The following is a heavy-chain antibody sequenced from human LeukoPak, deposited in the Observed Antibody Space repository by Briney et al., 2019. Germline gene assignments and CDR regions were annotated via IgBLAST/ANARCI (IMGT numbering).Heavy chain of an antibody. CDR2: FYSGGST. D-gene: IGHD5-12*01. J-gene: IGHJ4*02. V-gene: IGHV4-4*07. CDR1: GGSISSYY. CDR3: ARVYSGYDLPGSLANYYFDY. Sequence: PSETLSLTCTGSGGSISSYYWSWIRQPAGKGLEWIGRFYSGGSTDYNPSLKSRVTMSVDTSKNQFPLKLSSVTAADTAVYYCARVYSGYDLPGSLANYYFDYWGQGPLVTVSS.